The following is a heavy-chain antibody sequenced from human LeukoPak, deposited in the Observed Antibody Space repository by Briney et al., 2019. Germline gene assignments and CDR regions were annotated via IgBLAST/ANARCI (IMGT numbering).Heavy chain of an antibody. V-gene: IGHV1-46*01. J-gene: IGHJ4*02. CDR3: ARSHGDYYDSSGYYYRY. Sequence: GASVKVSCKASGCTFTSYYMHWVRQAPGQGLEWMGIINPSGGSTSYAQKFQGRVTMTRDMSTSTVYMELSSLRSEDTAVYYCARSHGDYYDSSGYYYRYWGQGTLVTVSS. CDR1: GCTFTSYY. CDR2: INPSGGST. D-gene: IGHD3-22*01.